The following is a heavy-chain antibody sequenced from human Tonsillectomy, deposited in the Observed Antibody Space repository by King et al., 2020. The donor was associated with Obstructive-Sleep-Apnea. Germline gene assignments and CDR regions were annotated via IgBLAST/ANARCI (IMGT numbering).Heavy chain of an antibody. CDR3: AMDASSDWTHFDY. D-gene: IGHD6-19*01. CDR1: GGSISTYY. CDR2: IYYSGST. Sequence: QLQESGPGLVKPSETLSLTCTVSGGSISTYYWSWIRQPPGKGLEWIGYIYYSGSTNYNPSLKSRFTISLDTSKNQFSLKLSSVTAADTAVYYCAMDASSDWTHFDYWGHGTLVTVSS. J-gene: IGHJ4*01. V-gene: IGHV4-59*01.